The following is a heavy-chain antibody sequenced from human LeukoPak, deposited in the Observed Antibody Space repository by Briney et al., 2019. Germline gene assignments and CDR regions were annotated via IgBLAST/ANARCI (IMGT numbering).Heavy chain of an antibody. CDR2: IYYSGNT. CDR3: ARDLNYDSSGGFDY. Sequence: SETLSLTCTMSGGSISTYYWSWIRQPPGKGLEWIGYIYYSGNTNYNPSLKSRVTISIDTSKNQFSLKLSSVTAADTAVYYCARDLNYDSSGGFDYWGQGTLVTVSS. CDR1: GGSISTYY. D-gene: IGHD3-22*01. V-gene: IGHV4-59*12. J-gene: IGHJ4*02.